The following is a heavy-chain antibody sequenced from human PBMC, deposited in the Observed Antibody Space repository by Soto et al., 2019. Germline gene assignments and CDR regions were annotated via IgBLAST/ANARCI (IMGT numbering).Heavy chain of an antibody. V-gene: IGHV4-59*01. CDR3: ARGPQKLIQPWKHGCYFDY. CDR1: GASISTYY. Sequence: SETLSLTCSVSGASISTYYWSWIRQPPGKRLEWIGDLYYSGNTKYNPSLTSRVTISVDSPKNQLSLNLSSVTAADTALYYCARGPQKLIQPWKHGCYFDYWGQGILVTAPQ. J-gene: IGHJ4*02. CDR2: LYYSGNT. D-gene: IGHD5-18*01.